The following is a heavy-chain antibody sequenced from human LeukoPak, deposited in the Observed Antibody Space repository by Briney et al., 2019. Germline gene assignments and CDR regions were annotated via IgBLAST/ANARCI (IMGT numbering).Heavy chain of an antibody. CDR1: GRSQSCYY. CDR2: YYYSGST. D-gene: IGHD1-26*01. V-gene: IGHV4-59*08. CDR3: ASTEWEVADY. Sequence: WDPVSLLCCVSGRSQSCYYGLWLPQPPGRGGVGIGYYYYSGSTNYKPTLTSRVTISLDTSKNQFSLKLSSVTAADTGVYYCASTEWEVADYWGQGTLVTVSS. J-gene: IGHJ4*02.